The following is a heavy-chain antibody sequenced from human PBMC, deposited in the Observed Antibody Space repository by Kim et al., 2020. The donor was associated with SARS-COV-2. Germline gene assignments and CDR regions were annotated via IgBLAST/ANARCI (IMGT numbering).Heavy chain of an antibody. V-gene: IGHV3-7*01. CDR2: IKPDGSEK. CDR1: GFSFSNVW. Sequence: GGSLRLSCAASGFSFSNVWMTWVRQAPGKGLEWVANIKPDGSEKSYVDSVKGRFTISRDNAKNSLYLQMNSLRAEDTAVYYCARARGMDVWGQGTTVTVS. CDR3: ARARGMDV. J-gene: IGHJ6*02.